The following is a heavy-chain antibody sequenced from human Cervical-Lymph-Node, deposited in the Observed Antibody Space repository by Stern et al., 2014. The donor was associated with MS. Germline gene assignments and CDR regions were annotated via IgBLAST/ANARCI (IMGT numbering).Heavy chain of an antibody. CDR3: AKDLGGSYYHYYYGMDV. J-gene: IGHJ6*02. V-gene: IGHV3-30*18. CDR1: GFTFSSYG. D-gene: IGHD1-26*01. Sequence: VQLVESGGGVVQPGRSLRLSCAASGFTFSSYGMHWVRQAPGKGLEWVAVISYDGSNQYYAESVKGRFTISRDNSKNTLYLQMNSLRAEDTAVYYCAKDLGGSYYHYYYGMDVWGQGTTVTVSS. CDR2: ISYDGSNQ.